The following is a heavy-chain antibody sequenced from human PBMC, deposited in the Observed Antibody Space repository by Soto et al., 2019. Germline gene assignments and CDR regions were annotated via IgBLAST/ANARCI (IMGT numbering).Heavy chain of an antibody. D-gene: IGHD3-3*01. CDR3: ARGATADYDFWANPRGDWLDL. CDR2: MNPLKGLSKT. CDR1: GYTFSSHD. Sequence: QVQLVQSGAEVKRPGASVKVSCKASGYTFSSHDIIWVRQPAGQGLEWMGWMNPLKGLSKTTYLPNFRGGVDMTRDTFLSTAYLELSGLRSDETAVYFCARGATADYDFWANPRGDWLDLWGQGTLLTVSS. J-gene: IGHJ5*02. V-gene: IGHV1-8*01.